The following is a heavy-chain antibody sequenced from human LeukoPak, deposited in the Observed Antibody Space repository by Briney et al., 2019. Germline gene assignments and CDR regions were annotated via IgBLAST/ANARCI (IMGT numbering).Heavy chain of an antibody. V-gene: IGHV4-34*01. CDR2: INHSGST. CDR3: ARIEHDSSGYYPPDY. J-gene: IGHJ4*02. Sequence: SETLSLTCAVYGGSFSGYYWSWIRQPPGKGLEWIGEINHSGSTNYNPSLKSRVTISVDTSKNQFSLKLSSVTAADTAVYYCARIEHDSSGYYPPDYWGQGPLVTVSS. D-gene: IGHD3-22*01. CDR1: GGSFSGYY.